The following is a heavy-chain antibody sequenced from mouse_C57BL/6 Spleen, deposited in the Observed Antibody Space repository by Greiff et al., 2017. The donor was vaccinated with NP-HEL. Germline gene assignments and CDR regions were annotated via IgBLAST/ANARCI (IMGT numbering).Heavy chain of an antibody. CDR3: AREYYYGSSD. Sequence: VQLQQSGPELVKPGASVKISCKASGYAFSSSWMNWVKQRPGKGLEWIGRIYPGDGDTNYNGKFKGKATLTADKSSSTAYMQLSSLTSEDSAVYFCAREYYYGSSDWGQGTTLTVSS. CDR2: IYPGDGDT. D-gene: IGHD1-1*01. CDR1: GYAFSSSW. J-gene: IGHJ2*01. V-gene: IGHV1-82*01.